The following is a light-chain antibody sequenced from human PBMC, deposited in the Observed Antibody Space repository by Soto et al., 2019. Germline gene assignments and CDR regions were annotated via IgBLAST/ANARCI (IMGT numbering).Light chain of an antibody. Sequence: QSALAQPASVSGSPGQSITISCTGSSSDIGDYDYVSWYQQHPGKAPKLMIYEVSNRPSGVSNRFSGSKSGNTASLTISGLQAEDEADYYCSSYTSRNSVLFGGGTKLTVL. J-gene: IGLJ2*01. CDR2: EVS. CDR1: SSDIGDYDY. CDR3: SSYTSRNSVL. V-gene: IGLV2-14*01.